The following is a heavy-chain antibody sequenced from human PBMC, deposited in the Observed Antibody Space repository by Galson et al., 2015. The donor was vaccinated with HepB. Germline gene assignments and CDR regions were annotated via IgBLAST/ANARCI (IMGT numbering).Heavy chain of an antibody. J-gene: IGHJ4*02. CDR1: GFSFSSYW. Sequence: SLRLSCAASGFSFSSYWMNWVRQAPGKGLEWVAFISQDGGHKSHVGSVEGRFTISRDNAENSLYLQMNGLRADDTAVYYCARDMGSETFTPPPHWGPGTLVTVSP. CDR3: ARDMGSETFTPPPH. V-gene: IGHV3-7*03. CDR2: ISQDGGHK. D-gene: IGHD2-15*01.